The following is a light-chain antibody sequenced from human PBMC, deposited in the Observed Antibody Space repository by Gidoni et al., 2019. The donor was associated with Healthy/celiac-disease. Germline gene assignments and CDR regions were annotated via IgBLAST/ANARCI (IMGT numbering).Light chain of an antibody. V-gene: IGKV4-1*01. J-gene: IGKJ1*01. CDR1: QSVLYSSNNKNY. CDR3: QQYYSTSRQ. Sequence: DIVMTQSPDSLAVSLGERATINCKSSQSVLYSSNNKNYLAWYQQKPGQPPKLLIYWASTRESGVPDRFSGSGSGTEFTLTISSLQAEDVAVYYCQQYYSTSRQFGQGTKVEIK. CDR2: WAS.